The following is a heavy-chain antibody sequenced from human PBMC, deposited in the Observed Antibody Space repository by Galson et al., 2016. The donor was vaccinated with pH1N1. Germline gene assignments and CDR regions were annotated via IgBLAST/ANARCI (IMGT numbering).Heavy chain of an antibody. D-gene: IGHD1-26*01. CDR2: FSISGGT. CDR1: GGAISTGSYY. J-gene: IGHJ2*01. CDR3: AARTVGATTVFDL. V-gene: IGHV4-61*02. Sequence: TLSLTCTVSGGAISTGSYYWGWVRQPAGKGLEWIGRFSISGGTNYNSSLRSRVTISFDTSKNQFSLELTSVTAADTAVYYCAARTVGATTVFDLWGPGTKVIVSS.